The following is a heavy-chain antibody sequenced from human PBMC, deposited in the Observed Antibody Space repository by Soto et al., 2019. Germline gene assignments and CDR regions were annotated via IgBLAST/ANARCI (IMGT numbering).Heavy chain of an antibody. Sequence: EVQLVESGGVVVQPGGSLRLSCAASGFTFDDYTMHWVRQAPGKGLEWVSLISWDGGSTYYADSVKGRFTISRDNSKNSLYLQMNSLRTEDTALYYCYGSGSIFDYWGQGTLVTVSS. CDR2: ISWDGGST. V-gene: IGHV3-43*01. D-gene: IGHD3-10*01. CDR3: YGSGSIFDY. J-gene: IGHJ4*02. CDR1: GFTFDDYT.